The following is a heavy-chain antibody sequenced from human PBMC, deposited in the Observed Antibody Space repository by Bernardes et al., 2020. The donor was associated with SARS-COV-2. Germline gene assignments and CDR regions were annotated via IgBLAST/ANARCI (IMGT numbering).Heavy chain of an antibody. CDR1: GFSLSTYG. V-gene: IGHV3-23*01. Sequence: GGSLRLSCAASGFSLSTYGMSWVRQASGKGLEWVSSITGRDGSTYYADSVKGRFTISRDDSKNTLYLQMNSLRADDTAVFYCAKDRYGVPVVATATFHIWGQGTMVTVSS. D-gene: IGHD2-8*01. CDR2: ITGRDGST. CDR3: AKDRYGVPVVATATFHI. J-gene: IGHJ3*02.